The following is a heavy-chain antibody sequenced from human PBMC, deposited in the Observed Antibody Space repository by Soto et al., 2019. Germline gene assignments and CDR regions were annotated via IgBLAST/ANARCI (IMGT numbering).Heavy chain of an antibody. V-gene: IGHV1-18*01. CDR2: ISAYNGNT. Sequence: GASVKVSCKASGYTFTSYGISWVRQAPGQGLEWMGWISAYNGNTNYAQKLQGRVTMTTDTSTSTAYMELRSLRSDDTAVYYCARARLMKVGFISEDFFDIGGQGKRV. CDR3: ARARLMKVGFISEDFFDI. D-gene: IGHD3-22*01. J-gene: IGHJ3*02. CDR1: GYTFTSYG.